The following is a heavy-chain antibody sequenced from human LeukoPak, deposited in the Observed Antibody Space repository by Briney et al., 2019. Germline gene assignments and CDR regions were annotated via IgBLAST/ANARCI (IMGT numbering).Heavy chain of an antibody. D-gene: IGHD3-16*01. CDR2: VYPDDSAA. V-gene: IGHV5-51*01. CDR1: GYSFSSFW. Sequence: GDSLKISCQGSGYSFSSFWVGWVRQTPGKGLEWMGGVYPDDSAARYSPSFQGQITFSADKSLDTAYLQWSSLRASDTGIYFCARSRVWGDSRWAFDYWGQGTPVTVSS. CDR3: ARSRVWGDSRWAFDY. J-gene: IGHJ4*02.